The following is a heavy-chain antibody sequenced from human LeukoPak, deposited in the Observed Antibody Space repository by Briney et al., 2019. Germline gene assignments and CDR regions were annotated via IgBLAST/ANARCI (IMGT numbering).Heavy chain of an antibody. V-gene: IGHV4-61*01. CDR3: AGSYDSSGYYYY. Sequence: SETLSLTCTVSGGSVSSGSYYWSWIRQPPGKGLEWIGYIYYSGSTNYNPSLKSRVTISVDTSKNQFSLKLSSVTAADTAVYCCAGSYDSSGYYYYWGQGTLVTVSS. J-gene: IGHJ4*02. CDR1: GGSVSSGSYY. D-gene: IGHD3-22*01. CDR2: IYYSGST.